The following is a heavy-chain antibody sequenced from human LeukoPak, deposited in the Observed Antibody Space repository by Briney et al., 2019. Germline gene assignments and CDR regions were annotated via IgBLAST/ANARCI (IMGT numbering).Heavy chain of an antibody. D-gene: IGHD3-10*01. CDR2: INPNSGGT. V-gene: IGHV1-2*04. CDR3: ARDSSYGSGKTYYYYGMDV. Sequence: GASVKVSCKASGYTFTGYYMHWVRQAPGQGLEWMGWINPNSGGTNYAQKFQGWVTMTRDTSISTAYKELSRLRSDDTAVYYCARDSSYGSGKTYYYYGMDVWGQGTTVTVSS. CDR1: GYTFTGYY. J-gene: IGHJ6*02.